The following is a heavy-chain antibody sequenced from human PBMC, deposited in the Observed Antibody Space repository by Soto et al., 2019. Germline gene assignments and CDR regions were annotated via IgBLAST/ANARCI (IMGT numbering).Heavy chain of an antibody. J-gene: IGHJ4*02. D-gene: IGHD3-22*01. CDR1: GFTFSSYG. Sequence: GGSLRLSCAASGFTFSSYGMHWVRQAPGKGLEWVAVIWYDGSNKYYADSVKGRFTISRDNSKNTLYLQMNSLRAEDTAVYYCARDSDTMIVVAHALDYWGQGTLVTVSS. CDR2: IWYDGSNK. V-gene: IGHV3-33*01. CDR3: ARDSDTMIVVAHALDY.